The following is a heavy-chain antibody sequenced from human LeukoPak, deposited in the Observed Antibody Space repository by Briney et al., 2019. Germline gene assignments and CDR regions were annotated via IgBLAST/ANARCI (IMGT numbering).Heavy chain of an antibody. D-gene: IGHD6-6*01. J-gene: IGHJ4*02. V-gene: IGHV1-2*02. CDR3: ARRSIAALRFDY. Sequence: GASVKVSCKASGYTFTGYYMHWVRQAPGQGLEWMGWINPNSGSTNYAQKFQGRVTMTRDTSISTAYMELSRLRSDDTAVYYCARRSIAALRFDYWGQGTLVTVSS. CDR1: GYTFTGYY. CDR2: INPNSGST.